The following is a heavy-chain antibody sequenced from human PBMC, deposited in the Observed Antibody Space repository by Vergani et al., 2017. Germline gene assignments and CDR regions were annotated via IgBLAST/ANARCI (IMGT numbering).Heavy chain of an antibody. Sequence: EVQLVESGGGLVQPGGSLRLSCAASGFTVSSNYMSWVRQAPGKGLEWVSVIYSGGSTYYADSVKGRFTISRDNSKNTLYLQMNSLRAEDTAVYYCARDHCSGGSCYSDYWGQGTLVIVSS. CDR3: ARDHCSGGSCYSDY. CDR2: IYSGGST. D-gene: IGHD2-15*01. V-gene: IGHV3-66*02. J-gene: IGHJ4*02. CDR1: GFTVSSNY.